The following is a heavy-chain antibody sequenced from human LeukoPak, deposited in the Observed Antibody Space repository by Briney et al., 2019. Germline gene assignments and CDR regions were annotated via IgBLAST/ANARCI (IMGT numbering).Heavy chain of an antibody. CDR3: ARSPSSSWYRANFDY. Sequence: GGSLRLSCAASGFTFSSYAMHWVRQAPGKGLEWVAVISYDGSNKYYADSVKGRFTISRDNSKNTLYLQMNSLRAEDTAVYYCARSPSSSWYRANFDYWGQGTLVTVSS. D-gene: IGHD6-13*01. J-gene: IGHJ4*02. CDR2: ISYDGSNK. CDR1: GFTFSSYA. V-gene: IGHV3-30-3*01.